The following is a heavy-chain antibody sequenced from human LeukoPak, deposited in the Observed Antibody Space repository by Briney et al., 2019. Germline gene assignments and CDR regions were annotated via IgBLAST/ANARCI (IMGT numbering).Heavy chain of an antibody. CDR3: ARHYVDIVGTITLPFVY. J-gene: IGHJ4*02. D-gene: IGHD5-12*01. CDR2: IYYSGST. V-gene: IGHV4-39*01. Sequence: SETLSLTCTVSGGSISSSSYYWGWIRQPPGKGLEWIGSIYYSGSTYYNPSLKDRVTISGDTSKHQFSLKLSSVDAADTAVYYCARHYVDIVGTITLPFVYWGQGTLVTVSS. CDR1: GGSISSSSYY.